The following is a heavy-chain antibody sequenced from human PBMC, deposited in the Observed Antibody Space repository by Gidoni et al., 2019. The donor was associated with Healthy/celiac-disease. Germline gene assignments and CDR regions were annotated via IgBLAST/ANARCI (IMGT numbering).Heavy chain of an antibody. D-gene: IGHD3-10*02. CDR3: AHCPGAGWFDP. V-gene: IGHV2-5*01. Sequence: QITLKESGPTLVQPTQTLTLTCTFSGFSLSTSGVGVGWIRQPPGKALEWLALIYWNDDKRYSPSLKSRLTITKDTSKNQGVLTMTNMDPVDTATYYCAHCPGAGWFDPWGQGTLVTVSS. J-gene: IGHJ5*02. CDR1: GFSLSTSGVG. CDR2: IYWNDDK.